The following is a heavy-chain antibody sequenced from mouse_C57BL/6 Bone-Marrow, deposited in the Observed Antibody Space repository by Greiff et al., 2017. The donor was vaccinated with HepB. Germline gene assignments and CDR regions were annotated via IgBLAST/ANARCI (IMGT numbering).Heavy chain of an antibody. CDR1: GYTFTSYD. J-gene: IGHJ1*03. CDR3: APLLPDV. D-gene: IGHD1-1*01. CDR2: IYPRDGST. V-gene: IGHV1-85*01. Sequence: QVHVKQSGPELVKPGASVKLSCKASGYTFTSYDINWVKQRPGQGLEWIGWIYPRDGSTKYNEKFKGKATLTVDTSSSTAYMELHSLTSEDSAVYFCAPLLPDVWGTGTTVTVSS.